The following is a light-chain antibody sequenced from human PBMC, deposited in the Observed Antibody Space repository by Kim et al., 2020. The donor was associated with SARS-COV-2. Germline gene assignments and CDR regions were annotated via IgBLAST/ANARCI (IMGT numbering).Light chain of an antibody. CDR1: QRVSSN. J-gene: IGKJ1*01. CDR2: GAS. V-gene: IGKV3-15*01. Sequence: SVSPGESSTLSCRASQRVSSNLAWYQQKPGQAPRLLIYGASTRATGIPARFSGSGSGTEFTLTISSLQSEDFAVYYCQQYNNWWTFGQGTKVDIK. CDR3: QQYNNWWT.